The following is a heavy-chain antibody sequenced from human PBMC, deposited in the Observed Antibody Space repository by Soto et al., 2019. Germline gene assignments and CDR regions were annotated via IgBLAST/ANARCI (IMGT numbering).Heavy chain of an antibody. D-gene: IGHD1-26*01. Sequence: QGQLVQSGAEEKKPGASVKVSCKASGYTFTSYAMHWVRQAAGQRLEWMGWINAGNGNTKYSQTFQGRVTITRDTSASTAYMELSSLRSEDTAVYYCARAGVGATPNDYWGQGTLVTVSS. CDR3: ARAGVGATPNDY. CDR2: INAGNGNT. V-gene: IGHV1-3*05. J-gene: IGHJ4*02. CDR1: GYTFTSYA.